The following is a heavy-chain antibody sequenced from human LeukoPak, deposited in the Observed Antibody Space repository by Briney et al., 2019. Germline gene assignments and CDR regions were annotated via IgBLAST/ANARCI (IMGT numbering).Heavy chain of an antibody. CDR2: IDDSGNT. CDR3: ARDYLGAGTVGATSGY. J-gene: IGHJ4*02. CDR1: GGSIRSYF. D-gene: IGHD1-26*01. Sequence: KASETLSLTCSVSGGSIRSYFWSWIRQPAGKGLEWLGYIDDSGNTNYNPSLKNRVTISVDTSKNQLSLNLRSVTAADTAVYFCARDYLGAGTVGATSGYWGQGTLVTVSS. V-gene: IGHV4-59*01.